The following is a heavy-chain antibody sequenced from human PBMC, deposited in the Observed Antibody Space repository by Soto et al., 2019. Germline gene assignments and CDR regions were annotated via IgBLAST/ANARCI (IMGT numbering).Heavy chain of an antibody. D-gene: IGHD3-3*01. CDR2: INHSGST. V-gene: IGHV4-34*01. J-gene: IGHJ5*02. Sequence: PSETLSLTCAVYGGSFSGYYWSWIRQPPGKGLEWIGEINHSGSTNYNPSLKSRVTISVDTSKNQFSLKLSSVTAADTAVYYCARGNGFLDSYRWFAPWGKGTLVTVSS. CDR3: ARGNGFLDSYRWFAP. CDR1: GGSFSGYY.